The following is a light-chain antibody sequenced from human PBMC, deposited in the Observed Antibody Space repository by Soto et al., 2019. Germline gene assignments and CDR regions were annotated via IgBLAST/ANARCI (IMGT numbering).Light chain of an antibody. CDR2: DAS. J-gene: IGKJ1*01. CDR3: QLRSNWPPTWT. CDR1: QSVSSY. V-gene: IGKV3-11*01. Sequence: EIVLTQSPATLSLSPGERATLSCRASQSVSSYLAWYQQKPGQDPRLLIYDASSRATGIPAWFSGSGSRTDFTLTISSLEPEDFAVYYCQLRSNWPPTWTFGQGTKVQI.